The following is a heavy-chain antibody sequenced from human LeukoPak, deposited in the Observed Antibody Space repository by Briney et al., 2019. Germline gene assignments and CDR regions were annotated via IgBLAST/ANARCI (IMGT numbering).Heavy chain of an antibody. CDR2: IYHSGST. D-gene: IGHD3-10*01. Sequence: ASETLSLTCTASGGSISSGGYYWSWIRQHPGKGLEWIGYIYHSGSTYYNPSLKSRVIISVDTSKNQFSLKLSSVTAADTAVYYCARAHITQGVVDGFDIWGQGTMVTVSS. J-gene: IGHJ3*02. V-gene: IGHV4-31*03. CDR1: GGSISSGGYY. CDR3: ARAHITQGVVDGFDI.